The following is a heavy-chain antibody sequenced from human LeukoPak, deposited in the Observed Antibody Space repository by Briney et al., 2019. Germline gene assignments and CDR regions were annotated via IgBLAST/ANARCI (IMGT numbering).Heavy chain of an antibody. J-gene: IGHJ3*02. D-gene: IGHD3-9*01. CDR1: GGSISSGTSY. Sequence: SETLSLTCSVSGGSISSGTSYWSWIRQHPGRGLEWIGYIYYSGSTYYNPSLKSRVTISVDTSKNQFSLKLSSVTAADTAVYYCATEPSYYDIGRGAFHIWGQGTMVTVSS. V-gene: IGHV4-31*03. CDR3: ATEPSYYDIGRGAFHI. CDR2: IYYSGST.